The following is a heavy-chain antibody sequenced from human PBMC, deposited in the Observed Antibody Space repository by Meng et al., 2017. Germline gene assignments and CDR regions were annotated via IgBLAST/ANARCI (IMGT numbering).Heavy chain of an antibody. J-gene: IGHJ5*02. Sequence: VLLVSLGAGVETHRASGNVSYKASANTFPGYYMHLVRQVPGQGLGWMGRINPNRGGTNYAQKFQRRVTMSRDTSISTAYMELSRLRSDDTAVYYCARDLGGDSYHPWGQGTLVTVSS. V-gene: IGHV1-2*06. CDR2: INPNRGGT. CDR3: ARDLGGDSYHP. D-gene: IGHD2-21*02. CDR1: ANTFPGYY.